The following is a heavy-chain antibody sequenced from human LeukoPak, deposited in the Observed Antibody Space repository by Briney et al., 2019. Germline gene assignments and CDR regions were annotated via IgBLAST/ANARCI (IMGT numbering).Heavy chain of an antibody. V-gene: IGHV1-18*01. D-gene: IGHD2-2*01. CDR3: ARDPRDIVVVPAASDY. Sequence: ASVKVSCKASGYTFTSYGISWVRQAPGQGLEWMGWISAYNGNTNYAQKLQGRVTMTTDTSTSTAYMELRSLRSDDTAVYYCARDPRDIVVVPAASDYWGQGTLVTVSS. J-gene: IGHJ4*02. CDR2: ISAYNGNT. CDR1: GYTFTSYG.